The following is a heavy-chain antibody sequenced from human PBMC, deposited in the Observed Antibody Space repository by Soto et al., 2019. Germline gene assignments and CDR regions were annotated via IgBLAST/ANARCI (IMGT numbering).Heavy chain of an antibody. J-gene: IGHJ4*02. CDR2: INHSGST. D-gene: IGHD6-19*01. Sequence: SETLSLTCAVYGGSFSGYYWSWIRQPPGKGLEWIGEINHSGSTDYNPSLKSRVTISVDTSKNQFSLKLSSVTAADTAVYYCARGEYSSGWYNYWGQGTLVTVSS. CDR1: GGSFSGYY. CDR3: ARGEYSSGWYNY. V-gene: IGHV4-34*01.